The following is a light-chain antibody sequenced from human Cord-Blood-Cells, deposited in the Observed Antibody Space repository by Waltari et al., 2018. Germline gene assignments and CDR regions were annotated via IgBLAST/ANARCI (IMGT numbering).Light chain of an antibody. J-gene: IGKJ4*01. CDR1: QSISSY. CDR3: QQSYSTP. V-gene: IGKV1-39*01. Sequence: DIQMTQSPSSLSASVGDRVTITCRASQSISSYLNWYQQKPGKAPKLLIYAASSLQSGVPSRFSGSGFGTDFTLTINSLQPEDFATYYCQQSYSTPFGGGTKVEIK. CDR2: AAS.